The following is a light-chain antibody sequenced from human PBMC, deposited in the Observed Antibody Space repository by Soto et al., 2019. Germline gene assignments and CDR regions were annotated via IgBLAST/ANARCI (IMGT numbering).Light chain of an antibody. V-gene: IGKV3-20*01. J-gene: IGKJ3*01. CDR3: HQYDISRGVLT. Sequence: EIVLTQSPGTLSLSPGERATLSCRASQSVSNSYLAWYQQKPGQAPRLVIYGASSRATGSPDRFSGSGSGTDSTLTISRLEPEDFAVYCCHQYDISRGVLTFGPGTTVDIK. CDR1: QSVSNSY. CDR2: GAS.